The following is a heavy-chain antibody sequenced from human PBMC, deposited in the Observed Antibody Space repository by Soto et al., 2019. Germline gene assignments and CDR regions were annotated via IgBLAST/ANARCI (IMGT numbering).Heavy chain of an antibody. CDR2: INTGNGNT. D-gene: IGHD6-6*01. J-gene: IGHJ5*02. Sequence: ASVKVSCKASGYTFTSYAMHWVRQAPGQRLEWMGWINTGNGNTKYSQKFQGRVTITRDTSASTAYMELSSLRSEDTAVYYCARDRDSSSSTRTYNWFDPWGRGTLVTVSS. CDR1: GYTFTSYA. CDR3: ARDRDSSSSTRTYNWFDP. V-gene: IGHV1-3*04.